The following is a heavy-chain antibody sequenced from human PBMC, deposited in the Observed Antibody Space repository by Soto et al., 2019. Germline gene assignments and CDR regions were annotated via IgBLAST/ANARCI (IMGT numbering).Heavy chain of an antibody. D-gene: IGHD2-2*01. CDR2: IIPILGIA. Sequence: GASVKVSCKASGGTFSSYTISWVRQAPGQGLEWMGRIIPILGIANYAQKFQGRVTITADKSTSTAYMELSSLRSEDTAVYYCARGIYCSSTSCPNYYFDYWGQGTLVTVSS. J-gene: IGHJ4*02. CDR3: ARGIYCSSTSCPNYYFDY. CDR1: GGTFSSYT. V-gene: IGHV1-69*02.